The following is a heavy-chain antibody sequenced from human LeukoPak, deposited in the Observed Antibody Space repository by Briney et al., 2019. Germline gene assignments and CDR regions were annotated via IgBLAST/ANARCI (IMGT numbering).Heavy chain of an antibody. J-gene: IGHJ4*02. CDR1: GFTFSSYE. Sequence: GGSLRLSCAASGFTFSSYEMNWVRLAPGKGLEWVSAISGSGGSTYYADSVKGRFSISRDDSKNTLYLQMDSLRAEDTAVYYCAKSGYSYGRFDDWGQGTLVTVSS. V-gene: IGHV3-23*01. CDR3: AKSGYSYGRFDD. CDR2: ISGSGGST. D-gene: IGHD5-18*01.